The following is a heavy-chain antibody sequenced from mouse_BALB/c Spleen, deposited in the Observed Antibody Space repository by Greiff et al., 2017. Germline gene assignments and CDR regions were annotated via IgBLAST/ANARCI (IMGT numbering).Heavy chain of an antibody. CDR3: ARWLLRPYYAMDY. V-gene: IGHV3-2*02. Sequence: EVKLVESGPGLVKPSQSLSLTCTVTGYSITSDYAWNWIRQFPGNQLEWMGYISYSGSTSYNPSLKSRISITRDTSKNQFFLQLNSVTTEDTATYYCARWLLRPYYAMDYWGQGTSVTVSS. CDR2: ISYSGST. CDR1: GYSITSDYA. D-gene: IGHD1-2*01. J-gene: IGHJ4*01.